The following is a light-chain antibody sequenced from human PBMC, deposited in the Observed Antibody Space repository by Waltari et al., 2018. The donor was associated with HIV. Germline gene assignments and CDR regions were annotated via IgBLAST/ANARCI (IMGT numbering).Light chain of an antibody. CDR1: PGAFPSDHH. V-gene: IGLV7-46*02. Sequence: QAVVTQEPSLTVSPGGTVTLTCGSSPGAFPSDHHAYWFQQKTGQAPKTLIYDTDNKHSWASARFSVSLLGGKSAPIVLGAQPDDEAKHYCLLSYAGALLVVFGGGTKMIVV. CDR2: DTD. J-gene: IGLJ2*01. CDR3: LLSYAGALLVV.